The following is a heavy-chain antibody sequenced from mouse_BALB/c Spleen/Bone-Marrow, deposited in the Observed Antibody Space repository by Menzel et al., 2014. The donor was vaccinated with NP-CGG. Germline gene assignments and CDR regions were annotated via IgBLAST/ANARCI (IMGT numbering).Heavy chain of an antibody. CDR3: AKGEYGKRYYVMDY. V-gene: IGHV2-3*01. CDR1: GFSLTSYG. D-gene: IGHD2-10*02. J-gene: IGHJ4*01. CDR2: IWGDGST. Sequence: VNLVESGPGLVAPSQSLSITCTVSGFSLTSYGLSWVRQPPGKGLEWLGVIWGDGSTNYHSALISRLSISKDNSKSXVFLKLNSLQTDDTATYQCAKGEYGKRYYVMDYWGQGTSVTVSS.